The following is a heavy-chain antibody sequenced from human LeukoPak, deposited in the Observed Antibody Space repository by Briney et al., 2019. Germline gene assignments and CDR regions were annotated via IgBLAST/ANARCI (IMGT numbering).Heavy chain of an antibody. Sequence: SETLSLTCSVSGASISSGSNYWGWIRQPPGKTLEWIGSIYSSGSTYYNSSLQSRVIIIIDTPKNHFSLTLSSVTAADTAVYYCARVSSKATARGLITKKNYYYYYMDVWGKGTTVTISS. CDR3: ARVSSKATARGLITKKNYYYYYMDV. J-gene: IGHJ6*03. CDR2: IYSSGST. D-gene: IGHD3-10*01. V-gene: IGHV4-39*07. CDR1: GASISSGSNY.